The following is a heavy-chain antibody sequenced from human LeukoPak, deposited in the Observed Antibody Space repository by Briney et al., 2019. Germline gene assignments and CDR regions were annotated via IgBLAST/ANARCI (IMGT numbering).Heavy chain of an antibody. D-gene: IGHD3-10*01. V-gene: IGHV1-8*01. CDR1: GYTFTSYE. Sequence: ASVRVSCKASGYTFTSYEINWVRQATGQGLEWMGWMHPNSGNTGYAQKFQGRVSMPRNTSIGTAYMELSSVRSEATAVYYCARASGSFDYWGQGTLVTVSS. CDR3: ARASGSFDY. J-gene: IGHJ4*02. CDR2: MHPNSGNT.